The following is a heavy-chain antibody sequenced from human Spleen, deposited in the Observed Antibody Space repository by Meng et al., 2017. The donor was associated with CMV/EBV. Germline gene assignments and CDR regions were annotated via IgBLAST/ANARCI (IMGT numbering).Heavy chain of an antibody. Sequence: GESLKISCAASGFSFTYYAMSWVRQAPGKGLEWVSVIYSSGSTTYYADSVEGRFTISRDNSKNTVYLQMNSLRAGDTAVYFCAAGEGLYCSTITCSTSQWYFDYWGQGTMVTVSS. J-gene: IGHJ4*02. CDR3: AAGEGLYCSTITCSTSQWYFDY. V-gene: IGHV3-23*03. CDR2: IYSSGSTT. CDR1: GFSFTYYA. D-gene: IGHD2/OR15-2a*01.